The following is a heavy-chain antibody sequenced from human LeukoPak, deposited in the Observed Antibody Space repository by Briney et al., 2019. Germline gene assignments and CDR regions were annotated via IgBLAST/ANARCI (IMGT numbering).Heavy chain of an antibody. CDR3: ARSTAGFDF. J-gene: IGHJ4*02. V-gene: IGHV3-7*01. Sequence: GGSLRLSCAASGFTFSSNWMAWVRQAPGKGPEWVANINQVGGEKYYVDSVKGRFTISRDNAKNPLYLQMNSLRLEDTAVYYCARSTAGFDFWGQGTLVTVSA. CDR2: INQVGGEK. CDR1: GFTFSSNW. D-gene: IGHD1-1*01.